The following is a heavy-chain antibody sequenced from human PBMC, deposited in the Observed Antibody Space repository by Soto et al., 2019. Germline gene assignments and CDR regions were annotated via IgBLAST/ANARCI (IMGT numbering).Heavy chain of an antibody. CDR1: GGSISSYY. CDR2: IYYSWSI. CDR3: ARAPGYCSGGSCYSYYMDV. J-gene: IGHJ6*03. V-gene: IGHV4-59*01. D-gene: IGHD2-15*01. Sequence: SETLSLTCTVSGGSISSYYWSWIRQPPGKGLEWIGYIYYSWSINYNPSLKSRVTISVDTSKNQFFLKLSSVTAADTAVYYCARAPGYCSGGSCYSYYMDVWGKGTTVTVSS.